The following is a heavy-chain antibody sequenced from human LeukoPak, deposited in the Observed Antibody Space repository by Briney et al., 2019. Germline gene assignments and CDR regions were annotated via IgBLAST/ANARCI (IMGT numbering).Heavy chain of an antibody. V-gene: IGHV1-69*04. CDR3: ARLSGYNWNLFDY. Sequence: ASVKVSCKASGYTFTSYGISWVRQAPGQGLEWMGRIIPTLDLSSHAQKFQGRVTITADKTTSTAYMELSRLTSEDTAIYYCARLSGYNWNLFDYWGQGTLVTVSS. D-gene: IGHD1-20*01. CDR2: IIPTLDLS. CDR1: GYTFTSYG. J-gene: IGHJ4*02.